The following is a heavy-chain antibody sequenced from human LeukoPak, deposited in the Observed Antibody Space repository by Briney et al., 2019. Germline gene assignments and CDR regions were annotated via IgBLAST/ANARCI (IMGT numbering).Heavy chain of an antibody. V-gene: IGHV4-59*01. Sequence: PSETLSLTCTVSGVSISSYYWSWIRQPPGKGLEWIGYIYYSGSTNYNPSLKSRVTISVDTSKNQFSLKLSSVTAADTAVYYCARGYSLDYWGQGTLVTVSS. CDR1: GVSISSYY. D-gene: IGHD5-18*01. J-gene: IGHJ4*02. CDR2: IYYSGST. CDR3: ARGYSLDY.